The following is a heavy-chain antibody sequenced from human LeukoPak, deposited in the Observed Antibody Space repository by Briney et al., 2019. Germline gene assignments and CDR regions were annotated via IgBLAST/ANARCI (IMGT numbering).Heavy chain of an antibody. J-gene: IGHJ2*01. CDR1: GYSFTDYW. CDR2: IYPSDSDT. CDR3: AKGYWYFDL. V-gene: IGHV5-51*01. Sequence: GESLKISCKGSGYSFTDYWIGWVRQMPGKGLEWMGIIYPSDSDTKYSPSFQGQVTISVDKSISTAYLQWSSLKTSDSAMYYCAKGYWYFDLWGRGTLLTVSS.